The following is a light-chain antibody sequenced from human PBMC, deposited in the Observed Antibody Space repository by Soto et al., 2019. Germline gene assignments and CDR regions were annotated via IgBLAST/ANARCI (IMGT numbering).Light chain of an antibody. Sequence: QSALTQPASVSGPPGQSITISCTGTSSDVGASNYVSWYQQHPGKAPKLLIYHVSNRASGVSDRFCGSTSGNTASLTISGLQAEDEADYYCSSYTTSTTGVFGTGTKLTVL. CDR2: HVS. J-gene: IGLJ1*01. V-gene: IGLV2-14*03. CDR3: SSYTTSTTGV. CDR1: SSDVGASNY.